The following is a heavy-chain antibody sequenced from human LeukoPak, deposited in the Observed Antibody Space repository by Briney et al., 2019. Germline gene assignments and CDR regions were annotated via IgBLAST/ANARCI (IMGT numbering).Heavy chain of an antibody. D-gene: IGHD3-3*01. Sequence: GPSVKVSCKASGYIFFSYYISWVRQAPGQGLEWMGGIIPIFGTANYAQKFQGRVTITTDESTSTAYMELSSLRSEDTAVYYCARSPPIFGSYMDVWGKGTTVTVSS. CDR3: ARSPPIFGSYMDV. CDR2: IIPIFGTA. CDR1: GYIFFSYY. V-gene: IGHV1-69*05. J-gene: IGHJ6*03.